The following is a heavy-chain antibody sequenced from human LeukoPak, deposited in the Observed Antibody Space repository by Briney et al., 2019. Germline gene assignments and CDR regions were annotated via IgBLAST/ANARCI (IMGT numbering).Heavy chain of an antibody. CDR1: GGSISSGGYY. J-gene: IGHJ5*02. Sequence: PSETLSLTCTVSGGSISSGGYYWSWIRQHPGKGLEWIGYIYYSGSTYYNPSLKSRVTISVDTSKNQFSLKLSSVTAADTAVYYCARVLRYFDWLVWLDPWGQGTLVTVSS. CDR3: ARVLRYFDWLVWLDP. CDR2: IYYSGST. D-gene: IGHD3-9*01. V-gene: IGHV4-31*03.